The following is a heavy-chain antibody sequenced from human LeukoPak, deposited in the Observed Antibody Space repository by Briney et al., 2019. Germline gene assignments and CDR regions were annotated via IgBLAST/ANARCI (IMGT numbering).Heavy chain of an antibody. CDR1: GYSFTTYW. Sequence: GESLKISCNGSGYSFTTYWIGWVRQMPGKGLEWMGIIYPSDSDTRYSPSFQGQVTISADKSISTAYLQWSSLEASDTAKYYCARYSRDYSDYYFDYWGQGTLVTVSS. CDR3: ARYSRDYSDYYFDY. D-gene: IGHD2-15*01. CDR2: IYPSDSDT. J-gene: IGHJ4*02. V-gene: IGHV5-51*01.